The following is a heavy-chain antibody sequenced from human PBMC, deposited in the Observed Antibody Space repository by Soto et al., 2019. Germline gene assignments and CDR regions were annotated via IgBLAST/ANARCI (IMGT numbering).Heavy chain of an antibody. CDR2: IYPSGST. J-gene: IGHJ3*02. Sequence: TLSLTCTVSGGSIRSLYWSWIRQPPGKGLEWIGHIYPSGSTDYNPSLKSRVTISSDTSESQFSLKVHSVTPADTAVYYCARGDGYNSAFDIWGQGTMVTVSS. D-gene: IGHD5-12*01. CDR3: ARGDGYNSAFDI. CDR1: GGSIRSLY. V-gene: IGHV4-59*01.